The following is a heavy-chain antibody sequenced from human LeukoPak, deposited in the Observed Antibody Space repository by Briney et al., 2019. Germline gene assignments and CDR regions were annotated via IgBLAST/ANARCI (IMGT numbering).Heavy chain of an antibody. CDR3: ARERGSNSPFDY. CDR1: GYTFTNYP. D-gene: IGHD2/OR15-2a*01. V-gene: IGHV1-3*01. J-gene: IGHJ4*02. Sequence: ASVKVSCKPSGYTFTNYPIHWVRQAPGQGLECMGWTNAGDGNTKNSQKFQGRVTITRDTSARTVDMELDSLTSEDTAVYYCARERGSNSPFDYWGQGTLVTVSS. CDR2: TNAGDGNT.